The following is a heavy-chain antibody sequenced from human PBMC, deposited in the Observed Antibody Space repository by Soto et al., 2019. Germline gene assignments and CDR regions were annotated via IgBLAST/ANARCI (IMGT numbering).Heavy chain of an antibody. J-gene: IGHJ5*02. V-gene: IGHV3-74*01. Sequence: GGSLRLSCAASGFTLRSHRIHWVRLAPGKGLEWVSRIDTDGGGTSYADSVKGRFTISTDNAKNTVYLQMNGLRAEDTAVYYCATVFDLWGQGTLVTVSS. CDR1: GFTLRSHR. CDR2: IDTDGGGT. CDR3: ATVFDL.